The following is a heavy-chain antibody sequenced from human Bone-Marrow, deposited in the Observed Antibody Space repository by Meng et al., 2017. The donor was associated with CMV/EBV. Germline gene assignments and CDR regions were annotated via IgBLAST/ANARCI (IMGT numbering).Heavy chain of an antibody. CDR2: IYWNDDK. CDR3: AHRLRYCCGDCYGDAFDI. J-gene: IGHJ3*02. V-gene: IGHV2-5*01. Sequence: SGPTLVKPTQTLTLTCTFSGFSLNTYRVGVGWIRQPPGKALEWLALIYWNDDKRYSPSLQSRLTITKDTSKNQVVLTLTNMDPVDTGKYYCAHRLRYCCGDCYGDAFDIWGQGTKVTVSS. CDR1: GFSLNTYRVG. D-gene: IGHD2-21*01.